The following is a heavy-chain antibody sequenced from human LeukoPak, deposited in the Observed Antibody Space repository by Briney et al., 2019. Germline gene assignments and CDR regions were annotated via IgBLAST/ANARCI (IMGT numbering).Heavy chain of an antibody. CDR1: GSSMSSYY. V-gene: IGHV4-4*09. Sequence: PSETLSLTCTVSGSSMSSYYWSWIRQPPGKGLEWIGYIYTSGSINYNPSLQSRVTISLDTSKNQISLRLSSVTAADTAVYYCARLGCSSTSCNRRNAFDIWGQGTMVTVSS. D-gene: IGHD2-2*02. CDR3: ARLGCSSTSCNRRNAFDI. J-gene: IGHJ3*02. CDR2: IYTSGSI.